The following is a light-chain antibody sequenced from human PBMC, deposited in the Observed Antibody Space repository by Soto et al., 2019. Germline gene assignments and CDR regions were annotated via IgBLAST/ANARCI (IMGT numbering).Light chain of an antibody. CDR1: QSVFNY. J-gene: IGKJ4*01. V-gene: IGKV1-39*01. CDR2: DAS. CDR3: HQSSSTPLT. Sequence: DVQMTQSPTSLSASVGDTVTITCRASQSVFNYLNWYQQRPGKGPKRLIYDASSLHSGVPSRFSGSGYGTDFTLNISSVQPEDSATYYCHQSSSTPLTFGGGNRVELK.